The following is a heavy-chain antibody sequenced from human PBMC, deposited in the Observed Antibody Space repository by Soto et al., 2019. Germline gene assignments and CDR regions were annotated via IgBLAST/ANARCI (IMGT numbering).Heavy chain of an antibody. D-gene: IGHD5-12*01. CDR1: GFTFSSYG. CDR2: IWYDGSNK. CDR3: ARDKGEYSGYDYVGY. V-gene: IGHV3-33*01. Sequence: QVQLVESGGGVVQPGRSLRLSCAASGFTFSSYGMHWVRQAPGKGLEWVAVIWYDGSNKYYADSVKGRFTISRDNSKNTLYLQMNSLRADDTAVYYCARDKGEYSGYDYVGYWGQGTLVTVSS. J-gene: IGHJ4*02.